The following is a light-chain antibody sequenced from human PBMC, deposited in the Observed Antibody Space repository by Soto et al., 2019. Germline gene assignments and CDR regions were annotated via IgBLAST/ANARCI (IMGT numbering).Light chain of an antibody. Sequence: VVMTQSPATLSVSPGETATLSCTASQTISSNLAWYQQQPGQAPRLLIYGASTRATGVPARFSGSGSGTEFTLTISSLQSEDFAVYYCQQYNNWLTFGGGTKVEIK. CDR2: GAS. V-gene: IGKV3-15*01. CDR3: QQYNNWLT. CDR1: QTISSN. J-gene: IGKJ4*01.